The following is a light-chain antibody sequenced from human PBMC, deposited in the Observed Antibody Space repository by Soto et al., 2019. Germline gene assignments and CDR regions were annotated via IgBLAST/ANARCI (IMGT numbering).Light chain of an antibody. J-gene: IGKJ5*01. CDR1: ERVSSSY. V-gene: IGKV3D-20*01. CDR2: DAS. Sequence: VLSQSPATMSLSKGERANLSCWASERVSSSYVAWYQMKAGLAPRLLIHDASTRASGIPDRFRGSKSGTDFTLTIRGLEAEDAALYYCQQYGSSPITFGQGRLLEIK. CDR3: QQYGSSPIT.